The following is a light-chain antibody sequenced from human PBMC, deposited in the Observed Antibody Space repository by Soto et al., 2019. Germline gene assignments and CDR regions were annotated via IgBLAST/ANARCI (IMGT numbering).Light chain of an antibody. CDR3: QQSYSSPPT. J-gene: IGKJ5*01. CDR2: AAS. CDR1: QDISNY. Sequence: DIQMTQSPPSLSTSVGDRVTITCQASQDISNYLNWYQQKPGKAPKLLMYAASSLQSGVPSRFSGSGSGTDFTLTINSLQPEDFATYYCQQSYSSPPTFGQGTRLEI. V-gene: IGKV1-39*01.